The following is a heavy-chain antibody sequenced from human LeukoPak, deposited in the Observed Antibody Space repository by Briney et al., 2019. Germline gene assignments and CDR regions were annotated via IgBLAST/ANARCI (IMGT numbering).Heavy chain of an antibody. V-gene: IGHV4-59*12. CDR3: ARALDSSGWSRNGYFDY. J-gene: IGHJ4*02. CDR2: IYYSGST. D-gene: IGHD6-19*01. Sequence: PSETLSLTCTVSGGSISSYYWSWIRQPPGKGLEWIGYIYYSGSTNYNPSLKSRVTISVDTSKNQFSLKLSSVTAADTAVYYCARALDSSGWSRNGYFDYWGQGTLVTVSS. CDR1: GGSISSYY.